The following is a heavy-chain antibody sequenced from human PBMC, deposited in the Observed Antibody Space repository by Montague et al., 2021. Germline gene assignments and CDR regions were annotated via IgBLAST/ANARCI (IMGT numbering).Heavy chain of an antibody. Sequence: SETLSLTCTVSRSLINSDYYWGWIRQPPGKGLEWMGSVPHGGGTYYNPSLKSRVTISVDTSYNHFSLKLSSVTAADTAMYYCARERDRYYYMDIWGKGTTITVSS. CDR2: VPHGGGT. J-gene: IGHJ6*03. V-gene: IGHV4-38-2*02. CDR3: ARERDRYYYMDI. CDR1: RSLINSDYY.